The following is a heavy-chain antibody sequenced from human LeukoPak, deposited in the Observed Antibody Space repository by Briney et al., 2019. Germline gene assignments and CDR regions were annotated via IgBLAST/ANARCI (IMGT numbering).Heavy chain of an antibody. CDR1: GFIFDDSD. V-gene: IGHV3-20*04. CDR2: INWNGTSV. J-gene: IGHJ5*02. Sequence: GGSLRLSCAASGFIFDDSDMTWVRQVPGKGLEWVSGINWNGTSVDYADPVKGRFTISRDNAKNSVYLQMNNLRLEDTAFYYCARLLKFYDFSLDPWGQGTLVTVSS. D-gene: IGHD3-3*01. CDR3: ARLLKFYDFSLDP.